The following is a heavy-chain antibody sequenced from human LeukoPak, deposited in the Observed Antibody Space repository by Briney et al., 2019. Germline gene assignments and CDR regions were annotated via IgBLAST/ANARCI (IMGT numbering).Heavy chain of an antibody. CDR1: GYTFTSYD. CDR3: ARFSQLAYSTDP. D-gene: IGHD6-13*01. CDR2: MNPNSGNT. V-gene: IGHV1-8*01. Sequence: ASVKVSCKGSGYTFTSYDSNWVRQASGQGLEWMGWMNPNSGNTDYAQKFQGRVTMTRNTSISTGYMELSSLRSEDTAVYYCARFSQLAYSTDPWGKGTLVTVSS. J-gene: IGHJ5*01.